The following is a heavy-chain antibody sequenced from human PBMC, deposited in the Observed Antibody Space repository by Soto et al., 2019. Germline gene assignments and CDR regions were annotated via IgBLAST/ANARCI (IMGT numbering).Heavy chain of an antibody. CDR3: ARCIAVAGTYWIDP. CDR2: ISSSSSYI. D-gene: IGHD6-19*01. J-gene: IGHJ5*02. CDR1: GFTFSSYS. V-gene: IGHV3-21*01. Sequence: EVQLVESGGGLVKPGGSLRLSCAASGFTFSSYSMNWVRQAPGKGLEWVSSISSSSSYIYYADSVKGRVTISRDNAKNPLYLQMNGLRAEDTAVYYCARCIAVAGTYWIDPWGQGTLVTVSS.